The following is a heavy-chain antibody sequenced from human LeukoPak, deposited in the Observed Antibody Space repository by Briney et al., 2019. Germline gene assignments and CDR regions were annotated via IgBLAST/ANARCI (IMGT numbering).Heavy chain of an antibody. CDR2: INSGGSST. Sequence: GGSLRLSCAASGFTFSSYWMHWVRQAPGKGLVWVSRINSGGSSTSYADSVKGRFTISRDNAKNTLYLQMNSLRAEDTAVYYCARDPPYGGNSEEADYWGQGTLVTVSS. CDR3: ARDPPYGGNSEEADY. D-gene: IGHD4-23*01. J-gene: IGHJ4*02. CDR1: GFTFSSYW. V-gene: IGHV3-74*01.